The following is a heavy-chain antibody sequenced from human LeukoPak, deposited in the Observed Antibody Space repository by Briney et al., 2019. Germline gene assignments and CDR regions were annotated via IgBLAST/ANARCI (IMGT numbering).Heavy chain of an antibody. CDR3: ARHASYFYSSPYAD. V-gene: IGHV4-59*08. J-gene: IGHJ4*02. CDR1: GGPISRYY. D-gene: IGHD3-22*01. Sequence: SDTLSLTCTVSGGPISRYYWSWIRQPPGKGLEWLGHIYYTGNTNYNPSLKSRVTLSLDTSKNQFSLRLNSVTATDTAVYYCARHASYFYSSPYADWGQGTLVTVSS. CDR2: IYYTGNT.